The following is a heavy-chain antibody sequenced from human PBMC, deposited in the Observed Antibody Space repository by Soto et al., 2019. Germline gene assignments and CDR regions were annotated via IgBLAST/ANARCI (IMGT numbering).Heavy chain of an antibody. V-gene: IGHV3-30-3*01. CDR1: GFTFSSYA. Sequence: QVQLVESGGGVVQPGRSLRLSCAASGFTFSSYAMHWVRQAPGKGLEWVAVISYDGSNKYYADSVKGRFTISRDNSKNTLYLQMNSLRAEDTAVYYCAREGGSYYRTLDPWGQGTVVTVCS. D-gene: IGHD1-26*01. CDR2: ISYDGSNK. J-gene: IGHJ5*02. CDR3: AREGGSYYRTLDP.